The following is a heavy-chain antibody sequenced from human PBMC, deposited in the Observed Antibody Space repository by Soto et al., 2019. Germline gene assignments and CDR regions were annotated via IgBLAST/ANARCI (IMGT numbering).Heavy chain of an antibody. V-gene: IGHV4-59*01. CDR2: IPYSGST. Sequence: SETLSLTCTVSGGSISNYYWSWIRQPPGKGLEWIGYIPYSGSTNYNPSLKSRVTISVDTSKNQFSLKLTSVTAADTAVYYCARRWGRSCYDYWGQGTLVTVSS. CDR1: GGSISNYY. D-gene: IGHD2-15*01. J-gene: IGHJ4*02. CDR3: ARRWGRSCYDY.